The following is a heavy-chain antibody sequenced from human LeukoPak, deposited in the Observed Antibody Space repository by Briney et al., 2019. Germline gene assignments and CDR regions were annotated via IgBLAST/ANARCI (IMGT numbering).Heavy chain of an antibody. CDR2: IRYDGSNK. J-gene: IGHJ6*03. Sequence: GGSLRLSCAASGFTFSSYGMHWVRQAPGKGLEWVAFIRYDGSNKYYADSVKGRFTISRDNSKNTPYLQMNSLRAEDTAVYYCARLYEYSSSWYHYYYYYYMDVWGKGTTVTVSS. D-gene: IGHD6-13*01. V-gene: IGHV3-30*02. CDR1: GFTFSSYG. CDR3: ARLYEYSSSWYHYYYYYYMDV.